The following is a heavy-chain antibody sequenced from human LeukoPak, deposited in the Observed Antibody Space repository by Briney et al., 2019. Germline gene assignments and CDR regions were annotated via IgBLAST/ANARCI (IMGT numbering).Heavy chain of an antibody. V-gene: IGHV3-23*01. CDR3: ASNPTTFYYYGMDV. D-gene: IGHD5-12*01. CDR2: ISGTGGST. CDR1: GFTFSSYA. Sequence: GGSLRLSCAASGFTFSSYAMSWVRQAPGKGLEWVSTISGTGGSTYYTDSVKGRFTISRDISKNTLYLQMNSLRAEDTAVYFCASNPTTFYYYGMDVWGQGTTVTVSS. J-gene: IGHJ6*02.